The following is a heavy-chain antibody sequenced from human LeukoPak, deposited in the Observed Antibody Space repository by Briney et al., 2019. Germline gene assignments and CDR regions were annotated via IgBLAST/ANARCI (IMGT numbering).Heavy chain of an antibody. J-gene: IGHJ4*02. Sequence: ASVTVSCKASGYTFTSYYMHWVRQAPGQGLEWMGIINPSGGSTSYAQKFQGRVTMTRDTSTSTVYMELSSLRSEDTAVYYCAIGEGYSGYDSQFDYWGQGTLVTVSS. CDR2: INPSGGST. D-gene: IGHD5-12*01. V-gene: IGHV1-46*01. CDR3: AIGEGYSGYDSQFDY. CDR1: GYTFTSYY.